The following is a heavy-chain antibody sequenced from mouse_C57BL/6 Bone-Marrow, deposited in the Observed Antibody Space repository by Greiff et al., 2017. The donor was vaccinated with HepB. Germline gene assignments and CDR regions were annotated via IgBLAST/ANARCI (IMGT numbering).Heavy chain of an antibody. CDR2: INPYNGGT. CDR3: ASPDFDY. CDR1: GYTFTDYY. V-gene: IGHV1-19*01. J-gene: IGHJ2*01. Sequence: VQLKESGPVLVKPGASVKMSCKASGYTFTDYYMNWVKQSHGKSLEWIGVINPYNGGTSYNQKFKGKATLTVDKSSSTAYMELNSLTSEDSAVYYCASPDFDYWGQGTTLTVSS.